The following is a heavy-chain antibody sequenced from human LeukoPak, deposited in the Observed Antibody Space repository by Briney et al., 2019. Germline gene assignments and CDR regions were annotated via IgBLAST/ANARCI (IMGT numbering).Heavy chain of an antibody. J-gene: IGHJ3*02. Sequence: GGSLRLSCAASGFTFSTYWMHWVRQAPGKGLVWVSHINSDVGSTSYADSVKGRFTISRDNARNTLYLQTNSLRAEDTAVYYCTRGNSPHYDAYDIWGQGTMVTVSS. CDR3: TRGNSPHYDAYDI. CDR1: GFTFSTYW. CDR2: INSDVGST. D-gene: IGHD5-24*01. V-gene: IGHV3-74*01.